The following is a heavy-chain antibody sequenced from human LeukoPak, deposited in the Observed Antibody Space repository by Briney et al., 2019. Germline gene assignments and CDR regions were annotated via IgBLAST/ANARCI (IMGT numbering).Heavy chain of an antibody. CDR2: FDPEDGET. J-gene: IGHJ4*02. CDR3: ATDPIHYGSGSYSGY. Sequence: GASVKVSCKVSGYTLTELSMHWVRQAPGKGLEWMGGFDPEDGETIYAQKFQGRVTMTEDTSTDTAYTELSSLRSEDTAVYYCATDPIHYGSGSYSGYWGQGTLVTVSS. D-gene: IGHD3-10*01. V-gene: IGHV1-24*01. CDR1: GYTLTELS.